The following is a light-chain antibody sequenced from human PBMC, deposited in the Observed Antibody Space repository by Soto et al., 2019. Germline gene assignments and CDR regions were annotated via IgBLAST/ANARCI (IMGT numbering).Light chain of an antibody. CDR2: GAS. CDR1: PSVSSSY. J-gene: IGKJ2*01. CDR3: QRYDSSSYT. Sequence: EILVTQSPGTLSLSPGERAPLSCRALPSVSSSYLAWYQQRPGQAPRLLLFGASTRATDIPDRFSGSGSGTDFTLTISRLEPGDFAVYYCQRYDSSSYTFGQGTKLQIK. V-gene: IGKV3-20*01.